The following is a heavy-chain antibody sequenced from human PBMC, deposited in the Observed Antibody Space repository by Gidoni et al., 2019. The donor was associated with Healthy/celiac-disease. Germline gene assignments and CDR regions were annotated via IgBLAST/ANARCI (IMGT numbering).Heavy chain of an antibody. J-gene: IGHJ6*02. Sequence: QVQLQESGPGLVKPSQTLSLTCTVSGGSISSGGYYWSWIRQHPGKGLEWIGYIYYSGSTYYNPSLKSRVTISVDTSKNQFSLKLSSVTAADTAVYYCARSSIAARPYYYYYGMDVWGQGTTVTVSS. CDR2: IYYSGST. CDR1: GGSISSGGYY. CDR3: ARSSIAARPYYYYYGMDV. D-gene: IGHD6-6*01. V-gene: IGHV4-31*03.